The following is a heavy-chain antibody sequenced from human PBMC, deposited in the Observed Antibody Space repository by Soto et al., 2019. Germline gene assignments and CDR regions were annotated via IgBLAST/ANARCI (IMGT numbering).Heavy chain of an antibody. CDR1: GFKFSNYA. CDR3: ENARPAGGNSAFYFDF. D-gene: IGHD3-16*01. CDR2: ISATGGGT. V-gene: IGHV3-23*01. Sequence: GGSLRLSCAASGFKFSNYAMSWVRQSPGKGLEWVSLISATGGGTYYADSVKGRFTISRDNSHNTLYLQVHSLTAEDTAVYYCENARPAGGNSAFYFDFWGQGAQLTVSS. J-gene: IGHJ4*02.